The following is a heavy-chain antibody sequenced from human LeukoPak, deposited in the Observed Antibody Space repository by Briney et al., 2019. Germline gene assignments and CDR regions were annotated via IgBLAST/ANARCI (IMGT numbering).Heavy chain of an antibody. V-gene: IGHV4-4*07. CDR3: ARWATVTWDY. J-gene: IGHJ4*02. D-gene: IGHD4-11*01. CDR1: SRSVTSHY. CDR2: IYTRGSI. Sequence: SETLSLTCSVSSRSVTSHYWSCIRQPDGKGLEWIERIYTRGSINYNPSIKSRVTISIDKTRNQFSLKLSSLTAAETVVYCCARWATVTWDYWGQGTL.